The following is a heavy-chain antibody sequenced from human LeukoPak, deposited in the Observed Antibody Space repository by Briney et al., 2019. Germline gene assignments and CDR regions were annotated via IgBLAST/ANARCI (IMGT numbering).Heavy chain of an antibody. CDR1: GGSFSGYY. CDR3: ARYRDYEDY. D-gene: IGHD4-17*01. Sequence: SETLSLTCAVYGGSFSGYYWSWIRQHPGKGLEWIGYIYYSGSTYYNPSLKSRVTISVDTSKNQFSLKLSSVTAADTAVYYCARYRDYEDYWGQGTLVTVSS. CDR2: IYYSGST. V-gene: IGHV4-31*11. J-gene: IGHJ4*02.